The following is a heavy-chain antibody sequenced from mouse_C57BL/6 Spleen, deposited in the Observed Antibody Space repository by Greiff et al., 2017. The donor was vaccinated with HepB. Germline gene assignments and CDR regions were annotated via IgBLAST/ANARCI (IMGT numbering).Heavy chain of an antibody. CDR1: GYTFTSYW. CDR2: IYPSDSET. D-gene: IGHD1-1*01. CDR3: ARGDYYGSSYFWYFDV. V-gene: IGHV1-61*01. Sequence: QVLLQQPGAELVRPGSSVKLSCKASGYTFTSYWMDWVKQRPGQGLEWIGNIYPSDSETHYNQKFKDKATLTVDKSSSTAYMQLSSLTSEDSAVYYCARGDYYGSSYFWYFDVWGTGTTVTVSS. J-gene: IGHJ1*03.